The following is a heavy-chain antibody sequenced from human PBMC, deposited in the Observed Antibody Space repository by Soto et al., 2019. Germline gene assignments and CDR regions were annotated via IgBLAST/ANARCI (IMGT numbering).Heavy chain of an antibody. CDR2: IIPILGIA. CDR3: ARSTGIAAAGHYFDY. D-gene: IGHD6-13*01. V-gene: IGHV1-69*02. CDR1: GGTLSSYT. Sequence: SVKVSCKASGGTLSSYTISWVRQAPGQGLEWMGRIIPILGIANYAQKFQGRVTITADKSTSTAYMELSSLRSEDTAVYYCARSTGIAAAGHYFDYWGQGTLVTVSS. J-gene: IGHJ4*02.